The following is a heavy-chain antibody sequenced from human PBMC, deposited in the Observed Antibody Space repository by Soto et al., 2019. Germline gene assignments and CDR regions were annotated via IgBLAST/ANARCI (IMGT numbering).Heavy chain of an antibody. CDR3: ARELIGDFWSGYSPYYDGMDG. J-gene: IGHJ6*02. V-gene: IGHV4-30-4*01. CDR2: IYYSGST. Sequence: QVQLQESGPGLVKPSQTLSLTCIVSGGSISSRDSSWSWLRQPPGTGLEWLGYIYYSGSTYYNPSLKSRVTISVDTPKNQCSLKLSAVTAADTAVYYCARELIGDFWSGYSPYYDGMDGWGQGTTVTVSS. CDR1: GGSISSRDSS. D-gene: IGHD3-3*01.